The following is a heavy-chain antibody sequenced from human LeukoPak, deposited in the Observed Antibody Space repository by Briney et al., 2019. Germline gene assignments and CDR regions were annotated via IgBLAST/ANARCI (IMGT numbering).Heavy chain of an antibody. CDR1: GFTVSRNY. CDR2: IYSGGST. V-gene: IGHV3-53*01. J-gene: IGHJ1*01. CDR3: AIGDSSGYYYQYFQH. Sequence: GGSLRLSCAASGFTVSRNYMSWVRQAPGKGLERVSVIYSGGSTYYADSVKGRFTISRDNSKNTLYLQMNSLRAEDTAVYYCAIGDSSGYYYQYFQHWGQGTLVTVSS. D-gene: IGHD3-22*01.